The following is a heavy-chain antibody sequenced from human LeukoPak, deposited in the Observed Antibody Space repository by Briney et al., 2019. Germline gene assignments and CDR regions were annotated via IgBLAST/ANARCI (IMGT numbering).Heavy chain of an antibody. CDR3: AKDPHTGYSFAY. CDR2: LSGSGST. D-gene: IGHD5-18*01. Sequence: GGSLRLSCVFSGFTFSSYAMSWVRQAPGKGLEWVSSLSGSGSTYYADSVKGRFTISRDNSKNTLYLQMNSLRVEDTAVYYCAKDPHTGYSFAYWGQGTLVTVSS. CDR1: GFTFSSYA. V-gene: IGHV3-23*01. J-gene: IGHJ4*02.